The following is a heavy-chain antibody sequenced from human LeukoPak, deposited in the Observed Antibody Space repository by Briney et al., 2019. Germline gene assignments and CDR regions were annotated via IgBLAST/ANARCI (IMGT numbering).Heavy chain of an antibody. Sequence: GGSLRLSCAASGFTFDDYGMSWVRQAPGKGLEWVSGINWNGGSTGYADSVKGRFTISRDNAKNSLYLQMNSLRAEDTALYHCARDSSGSYSDGMGVWGQGTTVTVSS. J-gene: IGHJ6*02. CDR2: INWNGGST. D-gene: IGHD1-26*01. CDR1: GFTFDDYG. V-gene: IGHV3-20*01. CDR3: ARDSSGSYSDGMGV.